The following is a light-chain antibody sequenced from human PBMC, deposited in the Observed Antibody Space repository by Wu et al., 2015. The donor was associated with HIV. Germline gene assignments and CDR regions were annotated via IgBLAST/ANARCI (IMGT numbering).Light chain of an antibody. CDR2: KTS. Sequence: DIQMTQSPSTLSASVGDRVTITCRASQGISTWLAWYQQKPGKAPKLLIYKTSSLESGVPSRFSGSGSGTEFTLTISSLQPDDFATYYCQQYNNYPTFGPGTRVDIK. J-gene: IGKJ3*01. CDR3: QQYNNYPT. V-gene: IGKV1-5*03. CDR1: QGISTW.